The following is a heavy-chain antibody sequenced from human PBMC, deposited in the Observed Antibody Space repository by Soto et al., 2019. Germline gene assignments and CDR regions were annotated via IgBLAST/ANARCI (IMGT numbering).Heavy chain of an antibody. D-gene: IGHD6-6*01. CDR2: ISASGAYT. J-gene: IGHJ4*02. CDR1: GFTFNNYA. Sequence: PGGSLRLSCAASGFTFNNYAVSWARQTPGKGLEWVATISASGAYTFYADSVKGRFTISRDNSQNTLFLHMRSLRAGDTATYYCAKEGIAARPYYFDHWGQGTLVTVSS. CDR3: AKEGIAARPYYFDH. V-gene: IGHV3-23*01.